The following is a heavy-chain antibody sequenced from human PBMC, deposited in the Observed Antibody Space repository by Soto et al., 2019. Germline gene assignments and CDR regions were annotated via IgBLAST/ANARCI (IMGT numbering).Heavy chain of an antibody. CDR2: ISGSGGAT. CDR3: AKDRGIAASPVVPNNWFDP. V-gene: IGHV3-23*01. CDR1: GFTFSSYA. D-gene: IGHD2-2*01. J-gene: IGHJ5*02. Sequence: EVQLLESGGALVQPGGSLRLSCAASGFTFSSYAMSWVRQTPGKGLEWVSGISGSGGATYYADSVKGRFTISRDNSKKXRXLQMNSLRAEDTAVYYCAKDRGIAASPVVPNNWFDPWGQGTLVTVSS.